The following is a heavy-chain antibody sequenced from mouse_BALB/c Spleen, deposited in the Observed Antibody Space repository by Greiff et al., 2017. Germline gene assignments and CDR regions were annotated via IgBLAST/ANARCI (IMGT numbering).Heavy chain of an antibody. Sequence: DVKLVESGGGLVKPGGSLKLSCAASGFTFSSYTMSWVRQTPEKRLEWVATISSGGSYTYYPDSVKGRFTISRDNAKNTLYLQMSSLKSEDTAMYYCTRNYGSSFYWYFDVWGAGTTVTVSS. CDR2: ISSGGSYT. V-gene: IGHV5-6-4*01. CDR1: GFTFSSYT. J-gene: IGHJ1*01. CDR3: TRNYGSSFYWYFDV. D-gene: IGHD1-1*01.